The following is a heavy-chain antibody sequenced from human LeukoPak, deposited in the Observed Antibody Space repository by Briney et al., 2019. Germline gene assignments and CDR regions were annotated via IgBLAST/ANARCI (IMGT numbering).Heavy chain of an antibody. CDR2: IYPGDSDT. Sequence: LGASLKISCKGSGYSFTSYWIGWVRQMPGKGLEWMGIIYPGDSDTRYSPSFQGQVTISADKSISTAYLQWSSLKASDTAMYYCARRIAVAGTFGAFDIWGQGTMVTVSS. V-gene: IGHV5-51*01. J-gene: IGHJ3*02. CDR1: GYSFTSYW. D-gene: IGHD6-19*01. CDR3: ARRIAVAGTFGAFDI.